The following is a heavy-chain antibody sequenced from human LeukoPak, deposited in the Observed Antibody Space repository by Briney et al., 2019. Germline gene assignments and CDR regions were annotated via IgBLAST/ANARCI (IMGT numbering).Heavy chain of an antibody. Sequence: SETLSLTCRVSNYSISSGYYWGWIRQSADTGLEWIGSISHSGNTSYNSSLKSRVTISLDTSKNQFSLKLNSVTAADTAVYYCARRQFGYKWFSPVEYWGQGILVTVSP. CDR3: ARRQFGYKWFSPVEY. J-gene: IGHJ4*02. D-gene: IGHD3-22*01. V-gene: IGHV4-38-2*01. CDR2: ISHSGNT. CDR1: NYSISSGYY.